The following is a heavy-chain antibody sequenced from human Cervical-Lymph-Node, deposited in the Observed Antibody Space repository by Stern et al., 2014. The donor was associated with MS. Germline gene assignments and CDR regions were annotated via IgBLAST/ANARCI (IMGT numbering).Heavy chain of an antibody. D-gene: IGHD3-9*01. V-gene: IGHV1-18*01. J-gene: IGHJ5*02. CDR2: ISAYNVNT. Sequence: QVQLVQSGAEVKKPGASVKVSCKASGYSFTNYGISWVRQAPGQGLEWMGWISAYNVNTNYAQKFQGRVTMTTDTSTSTAYMELKSLRSDDTAVYYCARAQYYDILTGYYKSNWFDPWGQGTLVTVSS. CDR1: GYSFTNYG. CDR3: ARAQYYDILTGYYKSNWFDP.